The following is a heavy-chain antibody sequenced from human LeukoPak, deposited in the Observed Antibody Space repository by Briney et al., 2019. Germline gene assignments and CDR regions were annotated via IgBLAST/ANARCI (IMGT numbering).Heavy chain of an antibody. CDR2: ISYDGRDK. Sequence: GGSLRLSCAASGFTFSSYGMQWVRQAPGKGLEWVAIISYDGRDKFYEDSVKGRFTISRDNSKNTLYLQMNNLRAEDTAVYYCAEPATVFTSYYSCYWGQGTPGTVSS. CDR1: GFTFSSYG. V-gene: IGHV3-30*18. CDR3: AEPATVFTSYYSCY. J-gene: IGHJ4*01. D-gene: IGHD4-17*01.